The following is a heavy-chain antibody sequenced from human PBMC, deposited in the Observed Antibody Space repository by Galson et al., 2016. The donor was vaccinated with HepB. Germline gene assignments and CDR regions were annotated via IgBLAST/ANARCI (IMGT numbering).Heavy chain of an antibody. CDR1: GGFITSYY. V-gene: IGHV4-59*12. CDR2: MHYSGNT. CDR3: AKEGEWDLLNSFDS. J-gene: IGHJ4*02. D-gene: IGHD1-26*01. Sequence: SETLSLTCTISGGFITSYYWSWIRQAPGKGLEWIGFMHYSGNTNYSPSLKSRVTISVDKSKNQFSLKLSSVTAADTAVYYCAKEGEWDLLNSFDSWGQGTLVTVSS.